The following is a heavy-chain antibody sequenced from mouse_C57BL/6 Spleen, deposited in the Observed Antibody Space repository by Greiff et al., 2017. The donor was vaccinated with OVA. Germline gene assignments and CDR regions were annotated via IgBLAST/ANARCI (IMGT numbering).Heavy chain of an antibody. Sequence: EVQVVESGGGLVKPGGSLKLSCAASGFTFSSYTMSWVRQTPEKRLEWVATISGGGGNTYYPDSVKGRFTISRDNAKNTLYLQMSSLRSEDTALYYCARQNDYDGGFDYWGQGTTLTVSS. J-gene: IGHJ2*01. D-gene: IGHD2-4*01. CDR1: GFTFSSYT. CDR3: ARQNDYDGGFDY. V-gene: IGHV5-9*01. CDR2: ISGGGGNT.